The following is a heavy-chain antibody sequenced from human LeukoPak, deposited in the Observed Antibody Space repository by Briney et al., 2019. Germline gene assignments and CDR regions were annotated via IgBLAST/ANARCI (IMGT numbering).Heavy chain of an antibody. J-gene: IGHJ4*02. V-gene: IGHV4-59*01. CDR1: RGSISNNY. CDR2: IYHSGST. Sequence: SETLSLTCTVSRGSISNNYWSWIRQPPGKGLEWIGYIYHSGSTNYNLSLKSRVSISVDTSKNQFSLKLSSVTAADTAVYYCARGPNRYSSGWYYFDNWGQGTVVTVSS. D-gene: IGHD6-19*01. CDR3: ARGPNRYSSGWYYFDN.